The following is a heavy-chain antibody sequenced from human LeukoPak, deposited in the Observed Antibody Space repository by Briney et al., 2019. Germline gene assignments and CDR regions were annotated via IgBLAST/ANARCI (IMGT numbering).Heavy chain of an antibody. V-gene: IGHV3-11*01. D-gene: IGHD2-2*02. CDR3: ARDVVPAAISTYYYGMDV. Sequence: GGSLRLSCAASGFTFSDYYMSWIRQAPGKGLEWVSYISSSGSTIYYADSVKGRFTISRDNAKNSLYLQMNSLRAEATAVYYCARDVVPAAISTYYYGMDVWGQGTTVTVSS. CDR2: ISSSGSTI. J-gene: IGHJ6*02. CDR1: GFTFSDYY.